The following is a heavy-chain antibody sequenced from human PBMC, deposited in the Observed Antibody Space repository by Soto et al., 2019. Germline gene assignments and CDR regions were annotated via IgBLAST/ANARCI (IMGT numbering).Heavy chain of an antibody. V-gene: IGHV3-15*07. CDR3: TADHGTAWNDY. CDR2: IKSKSEGGTT. Sequence: PGGSLRLSCAASGFTFSNACMNWVRQAPGKGLEWVARIKSKSEGGTTDYAAPVKDRFTISRDDSKNTLSLQMNSLKTEDTAVYYCTADHGTAWNDYWGQGTLVTVSS. CDR1: GFTFSNAC. D-gene: IGHD2-8*02. J-gene: IGHJ4*02.